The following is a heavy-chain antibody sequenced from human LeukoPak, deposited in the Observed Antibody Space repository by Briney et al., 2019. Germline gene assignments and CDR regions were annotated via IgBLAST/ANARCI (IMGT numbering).Heavy chain of an antibody. J-gene: IGHJ3*02. V-gene: IGHV3-21*01. CDR2: ISSSSNYK. CDR1: GFTLSSYG. CDR3: ARAVPSDAFDI. Sequence: GGSLRLSCAASGFTLSSYGMNWVRQAPGKGLEWVSSISSSSNYKYYADSVKGQFTISRDNAKNSLYLQMNSLTAEDTAVYYCARAVPSDAFDIWGQGTMVTVSS.